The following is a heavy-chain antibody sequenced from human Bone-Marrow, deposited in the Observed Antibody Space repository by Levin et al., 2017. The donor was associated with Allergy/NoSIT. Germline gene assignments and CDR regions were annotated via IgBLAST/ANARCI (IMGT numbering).Heavy chain of an antibody. D-gene: IGHD4-17*01. CDR1: GGSFTSGHS. Sequence: SQTLSLTCAVSGGSFTSGHSWTWIRQPAGKGLEWIGYIYQTGTTYYNPSLESRVSISLDRSKSQFSLNLGSVTAADTAVYYCARGLSWGDYHYFDHWGQGTLVSVSS. CDR3: ARGLSWGDYHYFDH. V-gene: IGHV4-30-2*01. CDR2: IYQTGTT. J-gene: IGHJ4*02.